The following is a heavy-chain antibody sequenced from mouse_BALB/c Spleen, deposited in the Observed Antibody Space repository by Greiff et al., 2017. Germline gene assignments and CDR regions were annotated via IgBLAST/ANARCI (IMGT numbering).Heavy chain of an antibody. D-gene: IGHD1-2*01. CDR3: TIHYYGYGFAY. V-gene: IGHV1S22*01. CDR2: IYPGSGST. J-gene: IGHJ3*01. Sequence: LQQPGSELVRPGASVKLSCKASGYTFTSYWMHWVKQRPGQGLEWIGNIYPGSGSTNYDEKFKSKATLTVDTSSSTAYMQLSSLTSEDSAVYYCTIHYYGYGFAYWGQGTLVTVSA. CDR1: GYTFTSYW.